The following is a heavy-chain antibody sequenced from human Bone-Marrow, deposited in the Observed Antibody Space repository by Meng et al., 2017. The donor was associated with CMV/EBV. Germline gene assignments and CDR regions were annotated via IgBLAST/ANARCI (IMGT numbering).Heavy chain of an antibody. CDR1: GYTFTSYG. Sequence: ASVKVSCKASGYTFTSYGISWVRQAPGQGLEWMGWISAYNGNTNYAQKLQGRVTMTTDTSTSTAYMELRSLRSDDTAVYYCARDQMFHLTGEYFDYWGQGKLVNVAS. J-gene: IGHJ4*02. D-gene: IGHD7-27*01. CDR2: ISAYNGNT. CDR3: ARDQMFHLTGEYFDY. V-gene: IGHV1-18*01.